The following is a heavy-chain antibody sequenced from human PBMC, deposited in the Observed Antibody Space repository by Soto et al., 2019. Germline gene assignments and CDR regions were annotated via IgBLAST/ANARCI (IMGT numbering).Heavy chain of an antibody. J-gene: IGHJ1*01. CDR3: SGVALSGSYSPQYFPH. D-gene: IGHD1-26*01. CDR2: IIPIFGTA. Sequence: QVQLVQSGAEVKKPGSSVKVSCKASGGTFSSYAISWVRQAPGQGLEWMGGIIPIFGTANYAQKFQGRVTITADESTSTAHMELGSLRSEDKAVYYCSGVALSGSYSPQYFPHWGQGTLVTVSS. V-gene: IGHV1-69*01. CDR1: GGTFSSYA.